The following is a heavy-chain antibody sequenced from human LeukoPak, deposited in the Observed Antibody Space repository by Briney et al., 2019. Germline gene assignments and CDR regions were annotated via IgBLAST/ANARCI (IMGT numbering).Heavy chain of an antibody. V-gene: IGHV3-23*01. D-gene: IGHD1-26*01. Sequence: PGGSLRLSCAASGFTFSSYGMSWVRQAPGKGLEWVSAISGSGGSTYYADSVKGRFTISRDNSKNTLYLQMNSLRAEDTAVYYCAKDLVGAPIPDYWGQGTLVTVSS. CDR1: GFTFSSYG. CDR2: ISGSGGST. CDR3: AKDLVGAPIPDY. J-gene: IGHJ4*02.